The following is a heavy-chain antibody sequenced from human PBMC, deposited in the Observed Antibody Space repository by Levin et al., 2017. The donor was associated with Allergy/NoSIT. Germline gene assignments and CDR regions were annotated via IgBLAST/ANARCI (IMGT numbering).Heavy chain of an antibody. D-gene: IGHD6-6*01. CDR3: TRLEFEQLAPAGDY. J-gene: IGHJ4*02. CDR2: IRSKANSYAT. CDR1: GFTFSNAW. V-gene: IGHV3-73*01. Sequence: GESLKISCAASGFTFSNAWMSWVRQASGKGLEWVGRIRSKANSYATAYAASVKGRFTISRDDSKNTAYLQMNSLKTEDTAVYYCTRLEFEQLAPAGDYWGQGTLVTVSS.